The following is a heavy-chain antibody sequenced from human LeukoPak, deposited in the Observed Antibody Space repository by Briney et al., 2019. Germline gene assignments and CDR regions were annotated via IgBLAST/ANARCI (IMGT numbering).Heavy chain of an antibody. CDR2: MNPNSGNT. D-gene: IGHD2-15*01. CDR1: GYTFTSYD. V-gene: IGHV1-8*03. CDR3: ARVTSDVVGDWFDP. Sequence: ASVKVSCKASGYTFTSYDINWVRQATGQGLEWMGWMNPNSGNTGYAQKFQGRVTITRNTSISTAYMELSSLRSEDTAVYYCARVTSDVVGDWFDPWGQGTLVTVSS. J-gene: IGHJ5*02.